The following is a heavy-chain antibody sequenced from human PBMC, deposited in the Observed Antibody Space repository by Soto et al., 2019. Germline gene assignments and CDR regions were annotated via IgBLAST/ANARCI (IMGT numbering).Heavy chain of an antibody. CDR1: GGTFSSYA. J-gene: IGHJ6*02. CDR3: ARVGYYGGAYYYYGMDD. V-gene: IGHV1-69*13. Sequence: GASVKVSCKASGGTFSSYAISWVRQAPGQGLEWMGGIIPIFGTANYAQKFQGRVTITADESTSTAYMELSSLRSEDTAVYYCARVGYYGGAYYYYGMDDWGQGTTVTVSS. CDR2: IIPIFGTA. D-gene: IGHD4-17*01.